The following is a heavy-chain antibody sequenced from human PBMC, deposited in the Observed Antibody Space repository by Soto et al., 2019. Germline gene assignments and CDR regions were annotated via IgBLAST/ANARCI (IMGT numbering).Heavy chain of an antibody. Sequence: EVQLVESGGGLVQPGGSLRLSCAASGFTFSSYWMSWVRQAPGKGLEWVANIKQDGSEKYYVDSVKGRFTISRDNAKNSLYLQMNSLRAEDTAVYYCASRGAACHSYYYYGMDVWGQGATVTVSS. CDR2: IKQDGSEK. CDR3: ASRGAACHSYYYYGMDV. J-gene: IGHJ6*02. CDR1: GFTFSSYW. V-gene: IGHV3-7*03. D-gene: IGHD6-6*01.